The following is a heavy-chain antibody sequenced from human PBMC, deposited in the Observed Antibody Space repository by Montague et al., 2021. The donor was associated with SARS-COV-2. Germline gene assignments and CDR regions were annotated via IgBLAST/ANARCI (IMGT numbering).Heavy chain of an antibody. CDR3: ARSVAAAGPGSFDI. V-gene: IGHV4-59*01. D-gene: IGHD6-13*01. CDR2: VYYTGDT. J-gene: IGHJ3*02. Sequence: SETLSLTCSVSGASSRTYYRNWIRQAPGKGLEWIGYVYYTGDTNYNPSLRGRATISLDASVAQFSLNIHSMTAADTAIYYCARSVAAAGPGSFDIWGQGTMVTVSS. CDR1: GASSRTYY.